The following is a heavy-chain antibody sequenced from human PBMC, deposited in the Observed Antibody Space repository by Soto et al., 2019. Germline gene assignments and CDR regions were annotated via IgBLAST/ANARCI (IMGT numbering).Heavy chain of an antibody. CDR1: GDPISSSHW. CDR2: IYHSGSI. J-gene: IGHJ4*02. Sequence: SETLSLTCAVSGDPISSSHWWSWVRQTPGKGLEWIGEIYHSGSINYNPSLKSRVITSADRSKNQFSLRLSSVTAADTAVYYCATSQLGEYFDYWGQGTLVTVSS. CDR3: ATSQLGEYFDY. V-gene: IGHV4-4*02. D-gene: IGHD1-26*01.